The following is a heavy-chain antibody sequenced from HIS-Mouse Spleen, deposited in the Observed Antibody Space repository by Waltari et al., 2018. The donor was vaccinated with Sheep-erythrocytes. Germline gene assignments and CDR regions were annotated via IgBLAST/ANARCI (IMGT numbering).Heavy chain of an antibody. CDR3: ARAPPSTKDY. CDR1: GGSFSGYY. V-gene: IGHV4-34*01. J-gene: IGHJ4*02. CDR2: INHNGST. D-gene: IGHD2-8*01. Sequence: QVQLQQWGAGLLKPSETLSLTCAVYGGSFSGYYWSWIRQPPGKGLEWIGEINHNGSTNYNPSLKSRVTISVDTSKNQFSLKLSSVTAADTAVYYCARAPPSTKDYWGQGTLVTVSS.